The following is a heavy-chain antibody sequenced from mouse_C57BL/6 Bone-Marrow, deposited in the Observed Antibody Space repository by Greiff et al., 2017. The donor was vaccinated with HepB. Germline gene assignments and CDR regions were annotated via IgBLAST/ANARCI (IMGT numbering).Heavy chain of an antibody. J-gene: IGHJ2*01. Sequence: EVKLMESGPGLVKPSQSLSLTCSVTGYSITSGYYWNWIRQFPGNKLEWMGYISYDGSNNYNPSLKNRISITRDRSKNQFFLKLNSVTTEDTATYYCARDPPYYYGSSYYFDYWGQGTTLTVSS. CDR1: GYSITSGYY. CDR2: ISYDGSN. D-gene: IGHD1-1*01. CDR3: ARDPPYYYGSSYYFDY. V-gene: IGHV3-6*01.